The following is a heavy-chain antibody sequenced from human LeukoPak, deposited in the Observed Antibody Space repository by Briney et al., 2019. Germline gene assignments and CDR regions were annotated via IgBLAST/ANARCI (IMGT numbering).Heavy chain of an antibody. D-gene: IGHD3-22*01. CDR1: GFTFNNFA. CDR3: ARAVCDSSAYCLFDY. J-gene: IGHJ4*02. Sequence: GGSLRLSCAASGFTFNNFAMSWVRQTPEKGLEWVAVIWYDGSNKYYADSVKGRFTIARDNSKYTLYLQMNSLRAEDTAVYYCARAVCDSSAYCLFDYWGQGTLVTVSS. CDR2: IWYDGSNK. V-gene: IGHV3-33*08.